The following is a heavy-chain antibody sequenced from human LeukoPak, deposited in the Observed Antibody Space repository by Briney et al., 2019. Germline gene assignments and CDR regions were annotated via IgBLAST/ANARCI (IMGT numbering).Heavy chain of an antibody. D-gene: IGHD1-20*01. J-gene: IGHJ4*02. Sequence: AGGSLRLSCAASGFTFSSYSMNWVRQAPGKGLEWVSYISSSSSTIYYADSVKGRFTISRDNAKNSLYLQMNSLRAEDTAVYYCARLTGTDDYWGQGTLVTVSS. CDR3: ARLTGTDDY. CDR1: GFTFSSYS. CDR2: ISSSSSTI. V-gene: IGHV3-48*04.